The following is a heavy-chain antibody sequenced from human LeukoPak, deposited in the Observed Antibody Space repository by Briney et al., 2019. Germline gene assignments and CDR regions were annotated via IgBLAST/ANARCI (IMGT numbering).Heavy chain of an antibody. CDR2: MNPNSGNT. CDR3: ARDTEEYYDSSGLLDY. Sequence: ASVKVSCKASGYTFTSYDINWVRQATGQGLEWMGWMNPNSGNTGYAQKFQGRVTMTRNTSISTAYMELSCLRSEDTAVYYCARDTEEYYDSSGLLDYWGQGTLVTVSS. D-gene: IGHD3-22*01. V-gene: IGHV1-8*01. J-gene: IGHJ4*02. CDR1: GYTFTSYD.